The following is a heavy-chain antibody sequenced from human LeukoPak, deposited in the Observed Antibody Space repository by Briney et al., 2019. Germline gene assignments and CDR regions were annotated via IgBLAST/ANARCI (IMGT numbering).Heavy chain of an antibody. V-gene: IGHV3-64D*06. CDR1: GFTFSTRP. CDR2: SSAIGGST. CDR3: VNQISGWVY. D-gene: IGHD6-19*01. J-gene: IGHJ4*02. Sequence: GGSLRLSCSASGFTFSTRPMHWVRQAPGKGLEYASGSSAIGGSTYYADSVKGRFIISRDNSKNTVYLQMSSLRPEDTAMYYCVNQISGWVYWGQGTLVTVSS.